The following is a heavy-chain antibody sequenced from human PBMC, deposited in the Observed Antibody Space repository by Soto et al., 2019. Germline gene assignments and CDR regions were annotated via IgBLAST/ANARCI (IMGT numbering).Heavy chain of an antibody. CDR3: ARDRGTAMVVYFDY. Sequence: EASVKVSCKDSGYTFTGYYMHWVRQAPGQGLEWMGWINPNSGGTNYAQKFQGRVTMTRDTSISTAYMELSRLRSDDTAVYYCARDRGTAMVVYFDYWGQGTLVTVSS. D-gene: IGHD5-18*01. CDR2: INPNSGGT. J-gene: IGHJ4*02. V-gene: IGHV1-2*02. CDR1: GYTFTGYY.